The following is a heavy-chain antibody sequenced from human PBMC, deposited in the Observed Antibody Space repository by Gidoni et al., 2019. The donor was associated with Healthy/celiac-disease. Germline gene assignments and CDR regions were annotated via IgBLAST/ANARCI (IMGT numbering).Heavy chain of an antibody. D-gene: IGHD3-22*01. V-gene: IGHV3-15*01. CDR1: GFTFSNAW. CDR2: IKSKTDGGTT. J-gene: IGHJ4*02. CDR3: TTDDHYYDSSGYYSTSDY. Sequence: EVQLVESGGGLVKPGGSLRLSCAASGFTFSNAWMRWVRQAPGKGLEWVGRIKSKTDGGTTDYAAPGKGRFTISRDDSKNTLYLQMNSLKTEDTAVYYCTTDDHYYDSSGYYSTSDYWGQGTLVTVSS.